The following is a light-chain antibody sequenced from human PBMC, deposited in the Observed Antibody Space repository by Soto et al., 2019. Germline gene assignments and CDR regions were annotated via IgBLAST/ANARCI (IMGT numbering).Light chain of an antibody. CDR3: SSYTGSSTVL. CDR1: SSDVGGYNY. V-gene: IGLV2-14*01. Sequence: QSALTQPASVSGSPGQSITISCSGTSSDVGGYNYVSWYQQHPGKAPKLMIYDVSDRPLGVSNRFSGSKSGNTASLTISGLQPDDEAHYYCSSYTGSSTVLFGGGTKLTVL. J-gene: IGLJ2*01. CDR2: DVS.